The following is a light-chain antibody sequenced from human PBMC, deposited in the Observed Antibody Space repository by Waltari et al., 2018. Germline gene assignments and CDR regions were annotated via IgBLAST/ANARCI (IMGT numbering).Light chain of an antibody. CDR3: HQYDNWLGT. CDR2: GAS. Sequence: EIVTTQSPATLSVFPGERATLSCRASQSIRSNLDWYQPHPGQARMLLIYGASTRSTGIPARFGGSVSVTVFSLTISSLHSEDLAVYFCHQYDNWLGTCGQVTKVEI. CDR1: QSIRSN. J-gene: IGKJ1*01. V-gene: IGKV3-15*01.